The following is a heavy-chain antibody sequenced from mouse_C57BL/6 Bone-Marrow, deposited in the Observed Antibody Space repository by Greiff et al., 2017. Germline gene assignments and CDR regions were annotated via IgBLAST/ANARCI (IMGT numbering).Heavy chain of an antibody. J-gene: IGHJ4*01. CDR1: GFTFSDYG. CDR2: ISSGSSTI. Sequence: DVMLVESGGGLVKPGGSLKLSCAASGFTFSDYGMHWVRQAPEKGLEWVAYISSGSSTIYYADTVKGRFTISRDNAKNTLFLQMTSLRSEDTAMYYCARGGTVVATGAMDYWGQGTSVTVSS. CDR3: ARGGTVVATGAMDY. V-gene: IGHV5-17*01. D-gene: IGHD1-1*01.